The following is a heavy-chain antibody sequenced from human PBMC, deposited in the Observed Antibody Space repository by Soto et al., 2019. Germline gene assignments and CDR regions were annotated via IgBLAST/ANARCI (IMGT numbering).Heavy chain of an antibody. D-gene: IGHD6-13*01. CDR3: ARGSSWYLDY. J-gene: IGHJ4*02. CDR1: GLSFNNYG. Sequence: PGGSLRLSCAASGLSFNNYGMHWVRQAPGKGLEWVAVIWYDGSNKYYADSVKGRFTISRDNSKNTLFLRMDSLRAEDTAVYYCARGSSWYLDYWGQGTLVTVSS. CDR2: IWYDGSNK. V-gene: IGHV3-33*01.